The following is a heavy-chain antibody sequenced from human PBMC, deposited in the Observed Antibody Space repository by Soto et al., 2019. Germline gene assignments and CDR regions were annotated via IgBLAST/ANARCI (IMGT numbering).Heavy chain of an antibody. CDR2: ISGSGGST. Sequence: GGSLRLSCAASGFTFSSYAMSWVRQAPGKGLEWVSAISGSGGSTYYADSVKGRFTISRDNSKNTLYLQMNSLRAEDTAVYYCAKDRIMITFGGVLLYNWFDPWGQGTLVTVSS. V-gene: IGHV3-23*01. CDR3: AKDRIMITFGGVLLYNWFDP. CDR1: GFTFSSYA. D-gene: IGHD3-16*01. J-gene: IGHJ5*02.